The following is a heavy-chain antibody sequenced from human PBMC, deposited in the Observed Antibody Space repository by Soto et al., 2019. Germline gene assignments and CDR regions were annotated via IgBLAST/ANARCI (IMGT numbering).Heavy chain of an antibody. CDR1: GGSISTGGYY. CDR3: ARGLSVTLFDN. D-gene: IGHD4-17*01. J-gene: IGHJ4*02. Sequence: QVQLQESGPGLVKPSQTLSLTCTVSGGSISTGGYYWTWIRQHPGKGLEWIGYIFYSGSTYYNPSLKSRVTISVDTSKNQFSLKLSSVTAADTAVYYCARGLSVTLFDNWGQGTLVTVSS. CDR2: IFYSGST. V-gene: IGHV4-31*03.